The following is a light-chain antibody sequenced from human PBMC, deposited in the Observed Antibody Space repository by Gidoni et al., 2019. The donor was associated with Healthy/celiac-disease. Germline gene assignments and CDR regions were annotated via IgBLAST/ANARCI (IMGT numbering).Light chain of an antibody. CDR1: QSVSSY. CDR2: DAS. CDR3: QQRSNWPVT. J-gene: IGKJ1*01. Sequence: EIVLTQSPATLSLSPGERATLSCRASQSVSSYLAWYQQKPGQAPRLLIYDASNRATGIPARFSGSGSGTDFTPTISSLEPEDFAVYYCQQRSNWPVTFXQXTKVEIK. V-gene: IGKV3-11*01.